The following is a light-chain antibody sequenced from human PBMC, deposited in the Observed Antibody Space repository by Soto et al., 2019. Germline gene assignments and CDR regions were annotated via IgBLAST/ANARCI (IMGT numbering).Light chain of an antibody. Sequence: DVQMTQSPSSLSASVAHRVSITCRERQSINNWLAWYQHKPGKAPKSLIYDTFSLASGVPSRFSGSGSGTDFTLTINSLQPEDFATYYCQQYNNFPPTFGGGTKVDIK. CDR1: QSINNW. CDR2: DTF. J-gene: IGKJ4*02. V-gene: IGKV1D-16*01. CDR3: QQYNNFPPT.